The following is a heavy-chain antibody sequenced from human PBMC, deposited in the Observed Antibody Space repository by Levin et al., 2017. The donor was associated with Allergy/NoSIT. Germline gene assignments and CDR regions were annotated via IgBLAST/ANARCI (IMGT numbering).Heavy chain of an antibody. CDR3: ASQYYDFWSGYYIAGEFDY. D-gene: IGHD3-3*01. V-gene: IGHV4-39*07. Sequence: ESLKISCTVSGGSISSSSYYWGWIRQPPGKGLEWIGSIYYSGSTYYNPSLKSRVTISVDTSKNQFSLKLSSVTAADTAVYYCASQYYDFWSGYYIAGEFDYWGQGTLVTVSS. CDR2: IYYSGST. J-gene: IGHJ4*02. CDR1: GGSISSSSYY.